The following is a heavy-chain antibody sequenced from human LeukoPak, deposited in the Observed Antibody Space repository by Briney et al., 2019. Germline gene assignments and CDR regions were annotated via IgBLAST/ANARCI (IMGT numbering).Heavy chain of an antibody. CDR2: INHSGNA. V-gene: IGHV4-34*01. D-gene: IGHD4-17*01. Sequence: SETLSLTCAVSGGSFSGYYWTWIRQPPGKGLEWIGEINHSGNANYNPSPKSRVTISLDMSENHFSLKLTSVTAADTAVYYCARGQGTVTPHWGQGTLVTVSS. CDR3: ARGQGTVTPH. CDR1: GGSFSGYY. J-gene: IGHJ4*02.